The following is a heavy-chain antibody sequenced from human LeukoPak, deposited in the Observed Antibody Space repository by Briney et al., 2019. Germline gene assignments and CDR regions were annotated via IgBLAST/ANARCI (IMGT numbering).Heavy chain of an antibody. V-gene: IGHV1-18*01. CDR1: GYTFTSYG. J-gene: IGHJ6*03. CDR2: ISAYNGNT. Sequence: GASVKVSCKASGYTFTSYGISWVRQAPGQGLEWMGWISAYNGNTNYAQKLQGRVTMTTDTSTSTAYMELRSLRSDDTAVYYCARDQTVTVYYYYYMDVWGKGTTVTVSS. D-gene: IGHD4-11*01. CDR3: ARDQTVTVYYYYYMDV.